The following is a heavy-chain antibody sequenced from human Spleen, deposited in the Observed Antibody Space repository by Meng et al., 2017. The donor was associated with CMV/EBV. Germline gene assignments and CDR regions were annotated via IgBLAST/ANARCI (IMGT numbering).Heavy chain of an antibody. D-gene: IGHD3-3*01. CDR1: GFTFSSYA. CDR2: IYSGGSST. V-gene: IGHV3-23*03. Sequence: GGSLRLSCAASGFTFSSYAMSWVRQAPGKGLEWVSVIYSGGSSTYYADSVKGRFTISRDNSKNTLYLQMNSLRPEDTAVYYCAKDMAVTIFGVVSPPGGMDVWGQGTTVTVSS. CDR3: AKDMAVTIFGVVSPPGGMDV. J-gene: IGHJ6*02.